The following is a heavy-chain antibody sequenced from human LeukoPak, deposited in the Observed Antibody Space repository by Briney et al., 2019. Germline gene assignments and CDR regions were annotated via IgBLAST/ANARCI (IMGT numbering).Heavy chain of an antibody. V-gene: IGHV1-3*01. Sequence: ASVKVSCKASGYTFTSYAMHWVRQAPGQRLEWMGWINAGNGNTKYSQKFQGRVTITRDTSASTAYMELSSLRSGDTAVYYCARVVLGVVVPAAITGQENWFDPWGQGTLVTVSS. J-gene: IGHJ5*02. CDR3: ARVVLGVVVPAAITGQENWFDP. D-gene: IGHD2-2*01. CDR2: INAGNGNT. CDR1: GYTFTSYA.